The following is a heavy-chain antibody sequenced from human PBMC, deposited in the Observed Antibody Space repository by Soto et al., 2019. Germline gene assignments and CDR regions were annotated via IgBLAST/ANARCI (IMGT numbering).Heavy chain of an antibody. D-gene: IGHD2-2*01. CDR2: MYYSGST. Sequence: PSETLCLTCTVSGDSIISSNYYGAWIRQSPGKGLEWIGNMYYSGSTYYNLSLKSRVTMSVDTSKNQFSLKISSVTAADTSVYYCARIVVIPAAPDYYNYYGVDVWGQGTTVT. J-gene: IGHJ6*02. CDR3: ARIVVIPAAPDYYNYYGVDV. CDR1: GDSIISSNYY. V-gene: IGHV4-39*01.